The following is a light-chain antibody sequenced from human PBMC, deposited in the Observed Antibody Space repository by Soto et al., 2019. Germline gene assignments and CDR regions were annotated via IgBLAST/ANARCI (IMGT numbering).Light chain of an antibody. J-gene: IGKJ2*01. V-gene: IGKV2-24*01. CDR1: QSLVHVNGKTY. CDR2: EIS. CDR3: AQATQFPHT. Sequence: DIVRTQAPLSSAVALGQPASISCRSSQSLVHVNGKTYLSWFQQRPGHPPRLLIYEISNRFSGVPERFSGSGAGTDFTLKISRVEAEDVGVYYCAQATQFPHTFGQGTKLEI.